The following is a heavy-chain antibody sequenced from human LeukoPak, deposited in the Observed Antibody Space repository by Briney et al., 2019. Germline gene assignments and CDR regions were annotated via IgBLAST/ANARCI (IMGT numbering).Heavy chain of an antibody. V-gene: IGHV4-59*02. CDR2: IYYSGST. Sequence: SETLSLTCTVSGGSVSSYYWSWIRQPPGKGLEWIGYIYYSGSTNYNPSLTSRVTISVDTSKNQFSLQLSSVTAADTAEYYCAREGFAPRAFDIWGQGTMVTVSS. J-gene: IGHJ3*02. CDR3: AREGFAPRAFDI. CDR1: GGSVSSYY. D-gene: IGHD3-10*01.